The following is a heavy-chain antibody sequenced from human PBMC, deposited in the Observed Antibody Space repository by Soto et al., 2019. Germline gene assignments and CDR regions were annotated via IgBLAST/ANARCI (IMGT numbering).Heavy chain of an antibody. CDR1: GFTFSSYA. CDR2: ISYDGSNK. Sequence: VQLVESGGGLIQPGGSLRLSCAASGFTFSSYAMHWVRQAPGKGLEWVAVISYDGSNKYYADSVKGRFTISRDNSKNTLYLQMNSLRAEDTAVYYCARLGSRSDYYYGMDVWGQGTTVTVSS. J-gene: IGHJ6*02. D-gene: IGHD6-13*01. CDR3: ARLGSRSDYYYGMDV. V-gene: IGHV3-30-3*01.